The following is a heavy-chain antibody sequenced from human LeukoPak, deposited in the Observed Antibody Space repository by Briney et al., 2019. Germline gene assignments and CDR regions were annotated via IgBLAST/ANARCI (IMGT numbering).Heavy chain of an antibody. D-gene: IGHD4-17*01. V-gene: IGHV1-46*01. CDR2: INPRGGST. J-gene: IGHJ4*02. CDR3: ARVSDYDDARRYFDY. CDR1: GYTFTTYY. Sequence: ASVKVSCKASGYTFTTYYMHWVRQAPGQRPEWMGIINPRGGSTDYSQKFQGRVTMTTDTSTSTAYMELRSLRSDDTAVYYCARVSDYDDARRYFDYWGQGTLVTISS.